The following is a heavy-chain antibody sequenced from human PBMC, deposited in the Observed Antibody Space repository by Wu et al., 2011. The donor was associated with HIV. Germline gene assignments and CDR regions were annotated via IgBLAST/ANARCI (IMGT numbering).Heavy chain of an antibody. CDR1: GDTFSIYS. CDR3: ARGMGPTAAMENYFDS. V-gene: IGHV1-69*16. J-gene: IGHJ4*02. D-gene: IGHD2-2*01. Sequence: VHLVQSGPEVKKPGSSVKVSCEASGDTFSIYSVNWLRQAPGKAFECMGGIIPNYSQKFQGRVTISTDESTHTAFLEMTGLTSDDTAIYYCARGMGPTAAMENYFDSWGQGTRVTVSS. CDR2: IIP.